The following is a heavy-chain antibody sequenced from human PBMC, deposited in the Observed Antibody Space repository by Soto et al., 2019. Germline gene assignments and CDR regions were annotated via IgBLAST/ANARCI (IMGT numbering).Heavy chain of an antibody. J-gene: IGHJ4*02. CDR2: INHSGST. V-gene: IGHV4-34*01. CDR1: GGSFSGYY. Sequence: QVQLQQWGAGLLKPSETLSLTCAVYGGSFSGYYWSWIRQPPGKGLEWIGEINHSGSTNYNPSLNSRVTISVDTSKNQFSLKLSSVTAADTAVYYCARGLEPRDYFDYWGQGTLVTVSS. D-gene: IGHD1-1*01. CDR3: ARGLEPRDYFDY.